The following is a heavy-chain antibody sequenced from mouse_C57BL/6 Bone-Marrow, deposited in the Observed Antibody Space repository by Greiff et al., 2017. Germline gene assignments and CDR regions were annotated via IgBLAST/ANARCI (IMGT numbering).Heavy chain of an antibody. J-gene: IGHJ1*03. CDR2: INYDGSST. Sequence: EVKLMESEGGLVQPGSSMKLSCTASGFTFSDYYMAWVRQVPEKGLEWVANINYDGSSTYYLDSLKSRFIISRDNAKNILYLQMSSLKSEDTATYYCARDVYDGYYYFDVWGTGTTVTVSS. CDR1: GFTFSDYY. D-gene: IGHD2-3*01. CDR3: ARDVYDGYYYFDV. V-gene: IGHV5-16*01.